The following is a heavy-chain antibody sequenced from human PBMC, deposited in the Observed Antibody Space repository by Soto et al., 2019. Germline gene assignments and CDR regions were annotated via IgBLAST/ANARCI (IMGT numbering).Heavy chain of an antibody. J-gene: IGHJ4*02. Sequence: QVQLQQWGAGLLKPSETLSLTCAVYGGSFSGYYWTWIRQPPGTGLEWIGEINHSGSTNYNPSLKSPATISVDTSKNQSSLKLTSVTAADTAVYYCARDKITGLFDYWCQGTLVTVSS. CDR3: ARDKITGLFDY. V-gene: IGHV4-34*01. D-gene: IGHD2-8*02. CDR1: GGSFSGYY. CDR2: INHSGST.